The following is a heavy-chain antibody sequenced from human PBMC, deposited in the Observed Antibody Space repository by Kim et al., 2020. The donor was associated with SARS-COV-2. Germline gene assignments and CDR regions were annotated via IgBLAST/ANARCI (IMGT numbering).Heavy chain of an antibody. J-gene: IGHJ6*02. V-gene: IGHV7-4-1*02. CDR3: AREGGVGCSPLPDYYYGMDV. D-gene: IGHD3-10*01. Sequence: ASVKVSCKASGYTFTSYAMNWVRQAPGQGLEWMGWINTNTGNPTYAQGFTGRFVFSLDTSVSTAYLQISSLKAEDTAVYYCAREGGVGCSPLPDYYYGMDVWGQGTTVTVSS. CDR1: GYTFTSYA. CDR2: INTNTGNP.